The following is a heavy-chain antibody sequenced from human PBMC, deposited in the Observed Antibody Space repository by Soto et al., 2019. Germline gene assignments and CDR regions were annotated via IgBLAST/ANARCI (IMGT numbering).Heavy chain of an antibody. V-gene: IGHV3-23*01. CDR1: CFSFNTFA. J-gene: IGHJ3*02. D-gene: IGHD4-17*01. CDR3: ENWLTVTPTNAFDI. Sequence: GGSLRLSCVTSCFSFNTFAMSWVRQAPGKGLEWVSAINGGGENTYSADTVKGRFTISRDNSKNTLYLQMNSLRPEDTAVYYCENWLTVTPTNAFDIWGQGTMVTVSS. CDR2: INGGGENT.